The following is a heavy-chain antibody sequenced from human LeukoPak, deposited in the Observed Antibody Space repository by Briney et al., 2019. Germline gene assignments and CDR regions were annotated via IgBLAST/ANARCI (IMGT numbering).Heavy chain of an antibody. Sequence: GGSLRLSCAASGFTFNTYWMAWVRQAPGRGLEWLTNVHPDGSQKYYVDSVKGRFTLSRDNSKNSLYLQMISLRAKETGLSYCAGDGHTGMAGYHFDYWGQGALVTVSS. D-gene: IGHD2-2*01. J-gene: IGHJ4*02. V-gene: IGHV3-7*01. CDR3: AGDGHTGMAGYHFDY. CDR1: GFTFNTYW. CDR2: VHPDGSQK.